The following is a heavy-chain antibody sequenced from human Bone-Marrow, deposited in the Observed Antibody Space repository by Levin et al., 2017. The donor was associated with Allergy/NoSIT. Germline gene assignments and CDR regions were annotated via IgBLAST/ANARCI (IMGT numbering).Heavy chain of an antibody. J-gene: IGHJ4*02. CDR1: GFTFSSYA. D-gene: IGHD3-22*01. Sequence: GGSLRLSCAASGFTFSSYAMSWVRQAPGKGLEWVSAIDGSGGSTYYADSVKGRLTISRDNSKNTLYLQMNSLRAEDTAIYYCAKDYYDSSAYYWGFDCWGQGSLVTVSS. V-gene: IGHV3-23*01. CDR2: IDGSGGST. CDR3: AKDYYDSSAYYWGFDC.